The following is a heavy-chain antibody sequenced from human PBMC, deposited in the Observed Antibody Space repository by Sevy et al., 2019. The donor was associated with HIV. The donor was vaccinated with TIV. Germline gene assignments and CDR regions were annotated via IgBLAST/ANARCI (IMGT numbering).Heavy chain of an antibody. CDR3: ARDRGCSSTSCHYYYGMDV. V-gene: IGHV3-21*01. D-gene: IGHD2-2*01. J-gene: IGHJ6*02. CDR2: ISSSSSYI. CDR1: GFTFSSYS. Sequence: GGSLRLSCVASGFTFSSYSMNWVRQAPGKGLEWVSSISSSSSYIYYADSVKGRFTISRDNAKNSLYLQMNSLRAEDTAVYYCARDRGCSSTSCHYYYGMDVWGQGTTVTVSS.